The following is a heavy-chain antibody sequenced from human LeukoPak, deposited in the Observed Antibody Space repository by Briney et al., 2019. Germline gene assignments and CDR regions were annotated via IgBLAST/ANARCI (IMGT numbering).Heavy chain of an antibody. Sequence: GGSLRLSCDASGFTFRTYVMSWVRQAPGEGLEWVSDLCVSGVSTWYADSVKGRFTISRDNSKNTVYLHMNSLRAEDTSVYYCAKFSGLCSAGNTCYHFDSWGQGTL. CDR2: LCVSGVST. CDR1: GFTFRTYV. V-gene: IGHV3-23*01. J-gene: IGHJ4*02. D-gene: IGHD2-15*01. CDR3: AKFSGLCSAGNTCYHFDS.